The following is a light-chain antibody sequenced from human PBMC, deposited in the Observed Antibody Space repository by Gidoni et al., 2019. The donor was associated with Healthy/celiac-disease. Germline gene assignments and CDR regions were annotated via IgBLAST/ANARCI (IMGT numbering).Light chain of an antibody. J-gene: IGKJ4*01. Sequence: EIVLTQSPATLFLSPGERATLSCRASQSVSSYLAWYQQKPGQAPRLLIYDASNRATGIPARFSGSGSGTDFTLTISSLEPEDCAVYYCQQRSNWPPLTFGGGTKVEIK. CDR3: QQRSNWPPLT. CDR2: DAS. V-gene: IGKV3-11*01. CDR1: QSVSSY.